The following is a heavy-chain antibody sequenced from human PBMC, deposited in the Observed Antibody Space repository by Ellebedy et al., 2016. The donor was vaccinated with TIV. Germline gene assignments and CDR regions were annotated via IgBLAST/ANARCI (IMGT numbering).Heavy chain of an antibody. CDR1: GGSISSYY. Sequence: SETLSLXXTVSGGSISSYYWSWIRQPPGKGLEWIGYIYYSGSTNYNPSLKSRVTISVDTSKNQFSLKLSSVTAADTAVYYCARVGLTTPITIFGVVITAAGDYYYMDVWGKGTTVTVSS. CDR2: IYYSGST. CDR3: ARVGLTTPITIFGVVITAAGDYYYMDV. V-gene: IGHV4-59*13. D-gene: IGHD3-3*01. J-gene: IGHJ6*03.